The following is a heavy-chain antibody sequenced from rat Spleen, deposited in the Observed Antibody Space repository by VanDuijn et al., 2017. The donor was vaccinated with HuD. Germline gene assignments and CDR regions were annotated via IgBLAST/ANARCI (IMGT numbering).Heavy chain of an antibody. Sequence: EVHLVESGGGLVQPGRSLKLSCAASGFTFSNYDMAWVRQAPGKGLEWVASITNASGRTYYPDSVKGRFTISRDTAQNTLYLQMNSLRSEDTATYCCTRAGDGSYYAYFDYWGQGVMVTVSS. CDR1: GFTFSNYD. J-gene: IGHJ2*01. CDR3: TRAGDGSYYAYFDY. CDR2: ITNASGRT. V-gene: IGHV5-27*01. D-gene: IGHD1-12*02.